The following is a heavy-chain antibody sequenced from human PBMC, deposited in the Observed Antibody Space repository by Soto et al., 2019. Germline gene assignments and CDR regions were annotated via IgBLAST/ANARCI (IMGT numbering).Heavy chain of an antibody. CDR2: IYYSGNT. J-gene: IGHJ3*01. CDR1: GGSISSGTSY. V-gene: IGHV4-30-4*01. CDR3: ARSMVRGARGAFDA. Sequence: QVQLQESGPGLVKPSQTLSLTCTVSGGSISSGTSYWTWIRQAPGTGLELIGYIYYSGNTFYNPSPKSRVTIAIDTSKNQFSLKLSSVTAADTAVYYCARSMVRGARGAFDAWGQGTVVTVSS. D-gene: IGHD3-10*01.